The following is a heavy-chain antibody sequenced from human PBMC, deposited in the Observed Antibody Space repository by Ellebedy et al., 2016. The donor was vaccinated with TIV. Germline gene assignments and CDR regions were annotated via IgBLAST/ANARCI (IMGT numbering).Heavy chain of an antibody. CDR2: ITSGGDT. D-gene: IGHD6-19*01. CDR1: GFTFSSYG. J-gene: IGHJ4*02. CDR3: ATTSGYGTGWYGRNGY. Sequence: GESLKISCAASGFTFSSYGMHCVRQAPGKGLEWVSSITSGGDTYYAESVKGRFSISRDNSKNTLYLQMNSLRVEDTAVYYCATTSGYGTGWYGRNGYWGQGTLVTVSS. V-gene: IGHV3-23*01.